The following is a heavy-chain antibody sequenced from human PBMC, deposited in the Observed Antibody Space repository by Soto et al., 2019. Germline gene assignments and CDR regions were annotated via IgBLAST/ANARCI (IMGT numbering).Heavy chain of an antibody. Sequence: SETLSLTCAVYGGSFSGYYWSWIRQPPGKGLEWIGEINHSGSTNYNPSLKSRVTISVDKSKNQFSLKLNSVTAADTALYYCARRYMVRGVASWFDPWGQGTLVTVSS. J-gene: IGHJ5*02. D-gene: IGHD3-10*01. CDR3: ARRYMVRGVASWFDP. V-gene: IGHV4-34*01. CDR2: INHSGST. CDR1: GGSFSGYY.